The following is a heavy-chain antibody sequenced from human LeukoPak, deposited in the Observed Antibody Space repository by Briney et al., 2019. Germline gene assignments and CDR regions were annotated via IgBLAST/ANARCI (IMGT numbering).Heavy chain of an antibody. J-gene: IGHJ4*02. V-gene: IGHV1-2*02. CDR1: GYTFTGYY. CDR3: ATNPPRDRTKFDY. D-gene: IGHD1/OR15-1a*01. Sequence: ASVKVSCKASGYTFTGYYMHWVRQAPGPALECMGWINPNSGGTNYAQKFQGRVTMTKDTSISTAYMALSRLRSDDTAVYYCATNPPRDRTKFDYWGQGTLVTVSS. CDR2: INPNSGGT.